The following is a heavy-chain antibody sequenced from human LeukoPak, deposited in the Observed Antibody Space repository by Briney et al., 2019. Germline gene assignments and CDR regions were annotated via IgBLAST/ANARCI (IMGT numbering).Heavy chain of an antibody. V-gene: IGHV4-34*01. Sequence: SETLSLTCAVYGGSFSGYYWSWIRQPPGKGLEWIGEINHSGSTNYNPSLKSRVTISVDTSKNQFSLKLSSVTAADTAVYYCARDAHCSGGSCYPTLGSGFDYWGQGTLVTVSS. J-gene: IGHJ4*02. D-gene: IGHD2-15*01. CDR3: ARDAHCSGGSCYPTLGSGFDY. CDR1: GGSFSGYY. CDR2: INHSGST.